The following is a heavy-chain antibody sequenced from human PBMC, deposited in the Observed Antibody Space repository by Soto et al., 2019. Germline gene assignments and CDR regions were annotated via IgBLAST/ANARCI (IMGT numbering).Heavy chain of an antibody. D-gene: IGHD1-26*01. Sequence: GGSPILSCAASGFTFSSYAMSWVRQAPGKGLEWVSAISGSGGSTYYADSVKGRFTISRDNSKNTLYLQMNSLRAEDTAVYYCAKDQTVLYSGSYVPYAEYFQHWGQGTLVTVSS. CDR2: ISGSGGST. V-gene: IGHV3-23*01. J-gene: IGHJ1*01. CDR1: GFTFSSYA. CDR3: AKDQTVLYSGSYVPYAEYFQH.